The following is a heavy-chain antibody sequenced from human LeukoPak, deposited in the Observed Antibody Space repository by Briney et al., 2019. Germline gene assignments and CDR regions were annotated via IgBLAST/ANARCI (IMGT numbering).Heavy chain of an antibody. V-gene: IGHV1-8*01. CDR2: MNPNSANT. CDR3: ARGRLTYYDFWSGSNLNWFDP. Sequence: GASVKVSCKASGYTFTSYDINWVRQASGQGLEWMGWMNPNSANTGYAQKFQGRVTMTRNTSINTAYMELSSLRSEDTAVYYCARGRLTYYDFWSGSNLNWFDPWGQGTLVTVSS. J-gene: IGHJ5*02. CDR1: GYTFTSYD. D-gene: IGHD3-3*01.